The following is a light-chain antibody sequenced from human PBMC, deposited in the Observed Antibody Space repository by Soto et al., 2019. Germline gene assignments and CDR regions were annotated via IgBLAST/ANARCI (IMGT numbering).Light chain of an antibody. J-gene: IGKJ1*01. CDR2: GAS. CDR3: QQYNNWPPDRT. V-gene: IGKV3-15*01. CDR1: QSVGRN. Sequence: EIVMTQSPATLSVSPGERATLSCRASQSVGRNLAWYQQKPGQAPRLLIYGASTRATGIPARFSGSGSGTEFTLTISSLQSEGFAIYFCQQYNNWPPDRTFGQGTKVEIK.